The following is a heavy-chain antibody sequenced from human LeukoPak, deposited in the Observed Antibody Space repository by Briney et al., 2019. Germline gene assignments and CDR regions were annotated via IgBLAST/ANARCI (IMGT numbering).Heavy chain of an antibody. Sequence: GASVKVSCKASGYTFTSYGISWVRQAPGQGLEWVGWISAYNGNTNYAQKLQGRVTMTTDTSTSTAYMELRSLRSDDTAVYYCARVLRYFDWLSNYYYYYMDVWGKGTTVTISS. CDR1: GYTFTSYG. CDR3: ARVLRYFDWLSNYYYYYMDV. D-gene: IGHD3-9*01. J-gene: IGHJ6*03. V-gene: IGHV1-18*01. CDR2: ISAYNGNT.